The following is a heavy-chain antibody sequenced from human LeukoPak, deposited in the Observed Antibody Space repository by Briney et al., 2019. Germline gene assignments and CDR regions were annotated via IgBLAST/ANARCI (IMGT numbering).Heavy chain of an antibody. CDR2: IWDDGTNK. Sequence: PGGSLRLSCAASGFTFSHYGMHWVRRAPGKGLEWVAVIWDDGTNKYYSDSVKGRFTIYRDDSKNRVYLQMNSLRADDTALYYCAKDAQRGFDYSNSLEYWGQGALVTVSS. V-gene: IGHV3-33*06. D-gene: IGHD4-11*01. J-gene: IGHJ4*02. CDR1: GFTFSHYG. CDR3: AKDAQRGFDYSNSLEY.